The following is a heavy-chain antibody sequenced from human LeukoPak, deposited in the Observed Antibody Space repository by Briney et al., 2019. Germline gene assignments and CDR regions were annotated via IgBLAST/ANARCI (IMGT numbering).Heavy chain of an antibody. Sequence: SQTLSLTCTISGDSVSTDSAAWNWIRQSPSRGLEWLGRTYYRSKWYYDYAVSVKSRITINPDTPKNQFSLHLNSVGPEDTAVYYCARESTSSFNFWGQGTLVTVSS. D-gene: IGHD2-2*01. CDR1: GDSVSTDSAA. CDR3: ARESTSSFNF. J-gene: IGHJ4*02. CDR2: TYYRSKWYY. V-gene: IGHV6-1*01.